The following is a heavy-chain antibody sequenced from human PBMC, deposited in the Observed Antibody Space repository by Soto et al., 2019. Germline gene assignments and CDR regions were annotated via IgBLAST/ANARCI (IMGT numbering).Heavy chain of an antibody. V-gene: IGHV1-8*01. CDR3: ARGSGSYNTYYYYYGMDV. CDR1: GYTFTSYD. Sequence: GASVKVSCKASGYTFTSYDINWVRQATGQGLEWMGWMNPNSGNTGYAQKFQGRVTMTRNTSISTAYMELSSLRSEDTAVYYCARGSGSYNTYYYYYGMDVWGQGTTVTVSS. J-gene: IGHJ6*02. D-gene: IGHD1-26*01. CDR2: MNPNSGNT.